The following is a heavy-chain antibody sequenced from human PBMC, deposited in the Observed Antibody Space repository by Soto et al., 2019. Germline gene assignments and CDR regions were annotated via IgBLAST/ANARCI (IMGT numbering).Heavy chain of an antibody. V-gene: IGHV3-72*01. J-gene: IGHJ4*02. CDR1: GFTFSDHY. D-gene: IGHD4-17*01. CDR2: TRNKANSYTT. CDR3: ARVYGDYCDY. Sequence: GGSLRLSCAASGFTFSDHYMDWVRQAPGKGLEWVGRTRNKANSYTTEYAASVKGRFTISRDDSKNSLYLQMNSLKTEDTAVYYCARVYGDYCDYWGQGTLVTVSS.